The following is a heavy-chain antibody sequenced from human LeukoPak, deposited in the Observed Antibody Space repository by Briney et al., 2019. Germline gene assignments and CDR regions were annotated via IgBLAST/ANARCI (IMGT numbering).Heavy chain of an antibody. V-gene: IGHV3-23*01. Sequence: GGSLRLSCAASGFTIMNSAMNWVRQAPGKGLEWVSAINGTAINTDYADSVKGRFSISRDNSKNTLYLQMNSLRAEDTAVYYCAREWRWGVRGVYAFDIWGQGTMVTVSS. CDR3: AREWRWGVRGVYAFDI. CDR2: INGTAINT. D-gene: IGHD3-10*01. J-gene: IGHJ3*02. CDR1: GFTIMNSA.